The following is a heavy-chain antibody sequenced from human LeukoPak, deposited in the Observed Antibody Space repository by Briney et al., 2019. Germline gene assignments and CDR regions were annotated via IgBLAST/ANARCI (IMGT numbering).Heavy chain of an antibody. CDR1: GGSISSSSYY. D-gene: IGHD1-26*01. CDR3: ARGAFGGGSPRRALDI. Sequence: SETLSLTCTVSGGSISSSSYYWGWIRQPPGKGLEWIGYIYYSGSTNYNPSLKSRVTISVDTSKNQFSLKLSSVAAADTAVYYCARGAFGGGSPRRALDIWGQGTMVTVSS. J-gene: IGHJ3*02. CDR2: IYYSGST. V-gene: IGHV4-61*05.